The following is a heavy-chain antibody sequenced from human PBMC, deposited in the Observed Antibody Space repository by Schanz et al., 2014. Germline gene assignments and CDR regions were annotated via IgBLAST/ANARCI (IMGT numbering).Heavy chain of an antibody. Sequence: QVHLVQSGAEVKKPGASVKVSCKASGYNITSNDVTWVRQATGQGLEWMGWMNPNSGNTGYAQKFQGRVTMTRNTSISTAYMELSSLRSEDTAVYYCARLGTGMAVTGSVIGTYYYDMDVWGEGTTVTVSS. V-gene: IGHV1-8*01. J-gene: IGHJ6*03. CDR1: GYNITSND. CDR3: ARLGTGMAVTGSVIGTYYYDMDV. CDR2: MNPNSGNT. D-gene: IGHD6-19*01.